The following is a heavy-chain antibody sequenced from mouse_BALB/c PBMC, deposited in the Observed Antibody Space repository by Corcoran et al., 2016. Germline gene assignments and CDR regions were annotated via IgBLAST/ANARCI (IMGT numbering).Heavy chain of an antibody. V-gene: IGHV14-3*02. CDR3: ARGTTVGAMDY. CDR2: IDPANGNT. CDR1: GFNIKDTY. D-gene: IGHD1-1*01. J-gene: IGHJ4*01. Sequence: EVQLQQSGAELVKPGASVKLSCTASGFNIKDTYMHWVKQRPEQGLEWIGRIDPANGNTKYDPKFQSKATITADTSSNTAYLQLSSLTSEDTAVYYCARGTTVGAMDYWGQGTSVTVSS.